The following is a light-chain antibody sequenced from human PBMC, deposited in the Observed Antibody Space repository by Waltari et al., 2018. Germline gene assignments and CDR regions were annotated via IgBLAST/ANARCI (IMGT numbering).Light chain of an antibody. J-gene: IGKJ2*01. CDR1: QSITTY. V-gene: IGKV1-39*01. Sequence: DIQMTQSPSSLSASVGDRVTITCRARQSITTYLKWYQQKPGKAPKLLNYAASSLQSGVPARCSGSGCRTDFTLTSSSLQPEDVATYCCQQSYVTPRTFGQGTKLDIK. CDR3: QQSYVTPRT. CDR2: AAS.